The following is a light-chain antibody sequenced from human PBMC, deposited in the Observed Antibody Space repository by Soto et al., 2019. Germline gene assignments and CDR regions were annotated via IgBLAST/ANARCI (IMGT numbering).Light chain of an antibody. CDR1: QSVDNY. CDR2: ATS. Sequence: EIVMTQSPATLSVSPGERATLSCRASQSVDNYLAWYQQRPGQAPRLLVYATSTRATGIPPRFSGSGSGTEFNLQISSLQSDDFAVYSWQQCKKWPLTFGQGTKLEIK. J-gene: IGKJ2*01. CDR3: QQCKKWPLT. V-gene: IGKV3-15*01.